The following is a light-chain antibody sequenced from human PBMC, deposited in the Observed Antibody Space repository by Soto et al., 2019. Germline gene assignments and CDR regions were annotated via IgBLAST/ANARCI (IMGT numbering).Light chain of an antibody. CDR3: QQRSSWPRLT. CDR2: DAS. CDR1: QSIDNY. J-gene: IGKJ4*01. Sequence: DILLTQSPATLSLSPGERATLSCRASQSIDNYLAWYQQKPGQAPRLLIFDASNRASGIPARFSGIGSGTDFTLTISSLEPEDFAVYYCQQRSSWPRLTFGGGTKVDNK. V-gene: IGKV3-11*01.